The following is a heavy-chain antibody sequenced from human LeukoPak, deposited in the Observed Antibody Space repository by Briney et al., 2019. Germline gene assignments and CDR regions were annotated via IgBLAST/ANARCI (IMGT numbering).Heavy chain of an antibody. D-gene: IGHD3-3*01. CDR3: QSRFLEWLLDY. CDR2: IYYGGYT. CDR1: GGSISSNNYY. J-gene: IGHJ4*02. Sequence: SETLSLTWTVSGGSISSNNYYWGWIRQPPGKGLEWIGSIYYGGYTYYNPSLKSRVTISVDTSKNQFSLKLSSVTAADTAIYYCQSRFLEWLLDYWGQGTLVTVSS. V-gene: IGHV4-39*01.